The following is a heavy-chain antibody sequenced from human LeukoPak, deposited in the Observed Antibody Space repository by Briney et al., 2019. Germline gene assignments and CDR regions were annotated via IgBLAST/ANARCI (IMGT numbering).Heavy chain of an antibody. CDR2: ISRSGSGGNT. D-gene: IGHD1-26*01. CDR1: GVTLSSYA. CDR3: AKDRTVGASYWYFDL. J-gene: IGHJ2*01. V-gene: IGHV3-23*01. Sequence: GGSLRLSCAASGVTLSSYAMSWARQAPGKGLEWVSGISRSGSGGNTYYADSVKGRSTISRDSYNNTLFLPIKTLRAEDTAIYYCAKDRTVGASYWYFDLWGRGTLVTVSS.